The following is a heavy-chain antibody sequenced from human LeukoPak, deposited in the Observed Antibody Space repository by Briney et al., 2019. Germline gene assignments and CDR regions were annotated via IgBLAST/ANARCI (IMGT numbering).Heavy chain of an antibody. D-gene: IGHD2-2*01. CDR2: IKQDGSEK. CDR1: GFTFSSYW. Sequence: GGSLRLSCAASGFTFSSYWMSWVRQAPGKGLEWVANIKQDGSEKYYVDSVKGRFTISRDNAKNSLYLQMNSLRAEDTAVYYCAREVGVVVPAATYYYYYMDVWGKGTTVTVS. CDR3: AREVGVVVPAATYYYYYMDV. J-gene: IGHJ6*03. V-gene: IGHV3-7*01.